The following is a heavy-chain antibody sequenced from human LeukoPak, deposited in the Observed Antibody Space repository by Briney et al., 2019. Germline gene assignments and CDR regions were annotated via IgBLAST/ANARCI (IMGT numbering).Heavy chain of an antibody. V-gene: IGHV3-23*01. Sequence: GGSLRLSCAGSGFIFKNYVMTWVRQAPGKGLDWVSSLSATGDITYYADSVKGRFTVSRDSSNGTVFLQMNSLRAEDTAVYYCAKDSHPLSSSSWFFESWGQGTLVTVSS. D-gene: IGHD6-13*01. CDR2: LSATGDIT. J-gene: IGHJ4*02. CDR3: AKDSHPLSSSSWFFES. CDR1: GFIFKNYV.